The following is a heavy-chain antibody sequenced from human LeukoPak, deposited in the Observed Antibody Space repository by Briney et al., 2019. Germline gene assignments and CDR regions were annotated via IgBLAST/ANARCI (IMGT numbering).Heavy chain of an antibody. J-gene: IGHJ6*02. V-gene: IGHV3-64*01. CDR2: ISSNGGST. Sequence: PGRSLRLSCAASGFTFSSYAMHWVRQAPGKGLEYVSAISSNGGSTYYANSVKGRFTISRDNSKNTLYLQMGSLRAEDMAVYYCARVGYTSYYYYGMDVWGQGTTVTVSS. D-gene: IGHD6-13*01. CDR3: ARVGYTSYYYYGMDV. CDR1: GFTFSSYA.